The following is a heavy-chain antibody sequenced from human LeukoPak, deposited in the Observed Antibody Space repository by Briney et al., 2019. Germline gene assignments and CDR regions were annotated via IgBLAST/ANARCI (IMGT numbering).Heavy chain of an antibody. Sequence: GGSLRLSCAASGFTFSNYWMHWVRQAPGKGLVWVSRINSDGSSTSYADSVKGRFTISRDNAKNTVYLQMNSLRAEDTAVYYCARDAVDTANAVWGQGTTVTVSS. D-gene: IGHD5-18*01. CDR2: INSDGSST. J-gene: IGHJ6*02. CDR1: GFTFSNYW. CDR3: ARDAVDTANAV. V-gene: IGHV3-74*01.